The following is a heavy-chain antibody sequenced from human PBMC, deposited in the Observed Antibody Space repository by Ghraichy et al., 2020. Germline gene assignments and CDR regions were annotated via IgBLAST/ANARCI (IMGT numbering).Heavy chain of an antibody. CDR3: ARGYSYGLPLDY. J-gene: IGHJ4*02. CDR2: IKQDGSEK. Sequence: SCAASGFTFSSYWMSWVRQAPGKGLEWVANIKQDGSEKYYVDSVKGRFTISRDNAKNSLYLQMNSLRAEDTAVYYCARGYSYGLPLDYWGQGTLVTVSS. CDR1: GFTFSSYW. D-gene: IGHD5-18*01. V-gene: IGHV3-7*01.